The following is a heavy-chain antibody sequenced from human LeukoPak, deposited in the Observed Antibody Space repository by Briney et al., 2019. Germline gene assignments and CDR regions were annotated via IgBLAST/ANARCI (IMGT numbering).Heavy chain of an antibody. J-gene: IGHJ4*02. CDR1: GYSISSGYY. D-gene: IGHD6-19*01. CDR2: IYHSGST. V-gene: IGHV4-38-2*01. Sequence: SETLSLTCAVSGYSISSGYYWGWIRQPPGKGLEWIGSIYHSGSTYYNPSLKSRVTISVDTSKNQFSLKLSSVTAADTAVYYCARVRRRQWLGDFDYWGQGTLVTVSS. CDR3: ARVRRRQWLGDFDY.